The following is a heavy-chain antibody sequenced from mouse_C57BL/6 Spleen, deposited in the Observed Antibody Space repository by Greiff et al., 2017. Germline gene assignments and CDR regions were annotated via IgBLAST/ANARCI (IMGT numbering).Heavy chain of an antibody. D-gene: IGHD1-1*01. CDR3: ARDCGSSPLFDY. Sequence: QVQLQQPGAELVKPGASVKLSCKASGYTFTSYWMQWVKQRPGQGLEWIGEIDPSDSYTNYNQKFKGKATMTVDTSSSTAYMQLSSLTSEDSAVYYCARDCGSSPLFDYWGQGTTLTVSS. V-gene: IGHV1-50*01. CDR2: IDPSDSYT. J-gene: IGHJ2*01. CDR1: GYTFTSYW.